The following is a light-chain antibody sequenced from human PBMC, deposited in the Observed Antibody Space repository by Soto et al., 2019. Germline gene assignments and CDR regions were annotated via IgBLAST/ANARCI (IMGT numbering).Light chain of an antibody. CDR2: EDD. CDR3: QSYDSSNHGV. CDR1: SGSIATNY. Sequence: NFMLPQPHSVSESQGKTVTISCTRSSGSIATNYVQWFQQRPGSAPIIVIYEDDQRPSGVPDRFSGSIDSSSNSASLTISGLQTEDEADYYCQSYDSSNHGVFGGGTKLTVL. V-gene: IGLV6-57*03. J-gene: IGLJ3*02.